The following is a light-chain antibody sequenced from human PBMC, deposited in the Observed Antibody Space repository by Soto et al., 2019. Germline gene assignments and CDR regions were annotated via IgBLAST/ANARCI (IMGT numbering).Light chain of an antibody. CDR3: AAWDDSLSGWV. Sequence: QSVLTQPPSASGTPGQRVTLSCSGSSSNIGSNYVYWYQQLPGTAPKLLIYSNNQRPSGVPDRFSGSKSGTSASLAISGLRSEDEADYSCAAWDDSLSGWVLGGGTKLTVL. V-gene: IGLV1-47*02. J-gene: IGLJ3*02. CDR2: SNN. CDR1: SSNIGSNY.